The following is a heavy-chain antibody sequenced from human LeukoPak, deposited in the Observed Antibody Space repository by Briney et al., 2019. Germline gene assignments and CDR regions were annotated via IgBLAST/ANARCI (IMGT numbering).Heavy chain of an antibody. Sequence: GASVKVSCKAFGGTFSSYAISWVRQAPGQGLEWMGGIIPIFGTANYAQKFQGRVTITADESTSTAYMELSSLRSEDTAVYYCARDKKGYSGYDYHFYYYYMDVWGKGTTVTISS. CDR2: IIPIFGTA. D-gene: IGHD5-12*01. V-gene: IGHV1-69*13. CDR1: GGTFSSYA. CDR3: ARDKKGYSGYDYHFYYYYMDV. J-gene: IGHJ6*03.